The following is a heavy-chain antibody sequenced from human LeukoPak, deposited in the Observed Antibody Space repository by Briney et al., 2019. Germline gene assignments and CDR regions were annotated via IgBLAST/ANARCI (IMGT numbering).Heavy chain of an antibody. Sequence: HPGRSLRVSCAASGFTFSSYAMHWVRQAPGKGLEWVAVISYDGSNKYYADSVKGRFAISRDNSKNTLYLQMNSLRAEDTAVYYCARETFRYSDAFDIWGQGTMVTVSS. V-gene: IGHV3-30*09. CDR3: ARETFRYSDAFDI. J-gene: IGHJ3*02. D-gene: IGHD1-14*01. CDR1: GFTFSSYA. CDR2: ISYDGSNK.